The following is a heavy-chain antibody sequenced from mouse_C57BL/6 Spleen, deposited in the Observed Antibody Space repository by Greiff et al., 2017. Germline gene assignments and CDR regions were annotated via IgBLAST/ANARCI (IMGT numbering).Heavy chain of an antibody. J-gene: IGHJ2*01. V-gene: IGHV1-82*01. CDR2: IYPGDGDT. Sequence: VQLQQSGPELVKPGASVKISCKASGYAFSSSWMNWVKQRPGKGLEWIGRIYPGDGDTNYNGKFKGKATLTADKSSSTAYMQLSSLTSEDSAVYFCARTSYGYFDYWGQGTTLTVSS. D-gene: IGHD1-1*01. CDR1: GYAFSSSW. CDR3: ARTSYGYFDY.